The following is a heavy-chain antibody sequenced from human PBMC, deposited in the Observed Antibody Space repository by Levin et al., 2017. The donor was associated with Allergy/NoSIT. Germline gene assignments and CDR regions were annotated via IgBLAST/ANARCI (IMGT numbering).Heavy chain of an antibody. J-gene: IGHJ6*02. Sequence: GGSLRLSCAASGFTFSSYEMNWVRQAPGKGLEWVSYISSSGSTIYYADSVKGRFTISRDNAKNSLYLQMNSLRAEDTAVYYCARDLCLVPACGYYYYGMDGWGQGTTVTVSS. CDR2: ISSSGSTI. V-gene: IGHV3-48*03. CDR3: ARDLCLVPACGYYYYGMDG. D-gene: IGHD2-2*01. CDR1: GFTFSSYE.